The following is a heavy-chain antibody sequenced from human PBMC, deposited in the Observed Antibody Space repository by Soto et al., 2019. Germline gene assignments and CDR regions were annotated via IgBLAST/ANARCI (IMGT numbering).Heavy chain of an antibody. CDR1: GFTFSSYG. D-gene: IGHD6-13*01. CDR2: IWYDGSNK. Sequence: GGYLRLSCAASGFTFSSYGMHWVRQAPGKGLEWVAVIWYDGSNKYYADSVKGRFTISRDNSKNTLYLQMNSLRAEDTAVYYCAREYSSSWYYYGMDVWGQGTTVTVSS. V-gene: IGHV3-33*01. CDR3: AREYSSSWYYYGMDV. J-gene: IGHJ6*02.